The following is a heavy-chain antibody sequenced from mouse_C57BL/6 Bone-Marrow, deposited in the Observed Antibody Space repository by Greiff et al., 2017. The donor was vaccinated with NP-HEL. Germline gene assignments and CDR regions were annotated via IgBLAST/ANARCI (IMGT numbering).Heavy chain of an antibody. J-gene: IGHJ1*03. V-gene: IGHV5-16*01. CDR1: GFTFSDSY. D-gene: IGHD1-1*01. CDR2: INSDGSST. Sequence: VPVVESEGGLVQPGSSMKLSCTASGFTFSDSYMAWVRQVPEKGLEWVANINSDGSSTYYLASLQRRFFISRDNAKNMLYRQMGSLKSEDTATYYCARDRGFITTARGYCEVWGTGTTGTVSS. CDR3: ARDRGFITTARGYCEV.